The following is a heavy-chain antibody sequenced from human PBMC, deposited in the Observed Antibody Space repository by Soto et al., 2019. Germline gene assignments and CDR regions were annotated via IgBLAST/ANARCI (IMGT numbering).Heavy chain of an antibody. D-gene: IGHD3-10*01. CDR3: AASYGSGYRAFDY. CDR2: INPIVSMS. J-gene: IGHJ4*02. CDR1: GDTFSFYT. Sequence: QVPLVQSGTEVKKPGSSVKVSCKASGDTFSFYTINWVRQAPGLGLEWAGRINPIVSMSNYAQKFQGRVSMTADKSPSTAYMELRSLRSDDTAMYFCAASYGSGYRAFDYWGQGALVIVSS. V-gene: IGHV1-69*02.